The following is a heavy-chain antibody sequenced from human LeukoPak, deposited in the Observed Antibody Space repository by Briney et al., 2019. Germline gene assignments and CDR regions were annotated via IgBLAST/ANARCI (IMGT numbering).Heavy chain of an antibody. CDR2: IYTSGST. V-gene: IGHV4-4*07. J-gene: IGHJ6*03. Sequence: SETLSLTCTASGGSISSYYWSWIRQPAGKGLEWIGRIYTSGSTNYNPSLKSRVTMSVDTSKNQFSLKLSSVTAADTAVYYCARDREQWLGGGYYYYYMDVWGKGTTVTISS. CDR3: ARDREQWLGGGYYYYYMDV. D-gene: IGHD6-19*01. CDR1: GGSISSYY.